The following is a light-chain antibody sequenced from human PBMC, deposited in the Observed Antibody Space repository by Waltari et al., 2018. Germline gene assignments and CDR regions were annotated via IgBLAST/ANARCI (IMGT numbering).Light chain of an antibody. CDR3: HQYNSWLPYT. J-gene: IGKJ2*01. V-gene: IGKV3-15*01. CDR1: QNIGNN. Sequence: EIVMTQSPDTLSVSPGERATLSCRASQNIGNNVAWYQQKPGQAPRLLSYGASSTACGIPAMFSGSGSGTEFTLTISSLQAEDFAVYLCHQYNSWLPYTFGQGTKLEIK. CDR2: GAS.